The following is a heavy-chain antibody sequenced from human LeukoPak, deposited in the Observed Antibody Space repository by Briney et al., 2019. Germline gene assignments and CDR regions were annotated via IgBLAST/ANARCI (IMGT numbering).Heavy chain of an antibody. J-gene: IGHJ4*02. Sequence: GGSLRLSCAASGFTFSSYWMTWVRQAPGKGLEWVANIKLDGSEKYYVDSVKGRFTISRDGAKNSVYLQINSLSAEDTAVYYCARISSSRYYFDYWGQGTLVTVSS. CDR2: IKLDGSEK. CDR3: ARISSSRYYFDY. V-gene: IGHV3-7*01. D-gene: IGHD6-13*01. CDR1: GFTFSSYW.